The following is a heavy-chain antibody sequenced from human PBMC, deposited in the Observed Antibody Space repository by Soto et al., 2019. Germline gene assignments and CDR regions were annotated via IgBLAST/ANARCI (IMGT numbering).Heavy chain of an antibody. CDR3: VPLMTAVNTVGMDV. CDR2: IYWDDDK. Sequence: QITLKESGPTLVEPTQTLTLTCTFSGFSLITTGSGVAWIRQPPGKALEWLALIYWDDDKRYNPSLKTRLTTXKXTXTTQVALTMANMAPVDTGTYFCVPLMTAVNTVGMDVWGQGTAVTVSS. V-gene: IGHV2-5*04. D-gene: IGHD4-17*01. J-gene: IGHJ6*02. CDR1: GFSLITTGSG.